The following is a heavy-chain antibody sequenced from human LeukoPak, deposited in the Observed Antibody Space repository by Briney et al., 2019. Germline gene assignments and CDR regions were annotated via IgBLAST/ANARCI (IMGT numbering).Heavy chain of an antibody. Sequence: GGTLRLSCAASGFTFSSYGMHWVRQAPGKGLEWVAVISYDGSNKYYADSVKGRFTISRDNSKNTLYLQMNSLRAEDTAVYYCAKSYDSSGYYNPHFDYWGQGTLVTVSS. J-gene: IGHJ4*02. CDR3: AKSYDSSGYYNPHFDY. CDR2: ISYDGSNK. D-gene: IGHD3-22*01. V-gene: IGHV3-30*18. CDR1: GFTFSSYG.